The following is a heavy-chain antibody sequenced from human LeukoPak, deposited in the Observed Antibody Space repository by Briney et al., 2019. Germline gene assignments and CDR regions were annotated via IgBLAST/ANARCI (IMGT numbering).Heavy chain of an antibody. CDR2: ISSSSTYI. CDR1: GFTFSTYI. D-gene: IGHD2-2*01. J-gene: IGHJ4*02. CDR3: ARDSTVVPAAIDYFDY. V-gene: IGHV3-21*01. Sequence: GGSLRLSCAASGFTFSTYIMNWVRQAPGKGLEWVSSISSSSTYIYYADSVKGRFTISRDNAKNSLYLQMNSLRAEDTAVYYCARDSTVVPAAIDYFDYWGQGTLVTVSS.